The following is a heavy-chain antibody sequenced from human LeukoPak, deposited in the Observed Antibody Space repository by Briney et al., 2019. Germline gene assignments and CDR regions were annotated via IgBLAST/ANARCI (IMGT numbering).Heavy chain of an antibody. CDR1: GGSIRGYY. J-gene: IGHJ4*02. Sequence: SETLSLTCTVSGGSIRGYYWSWIRQPPGKGLQRIGFISYSGSTNYNPSLKSRVSMSLDTSKNQFSLKVTSVTAADTALYSCARHRGSYGSGTTIDYWGQGTLVTVSS. D-gene: IGHD3-10*01. CDR2: ISYSGST. CDR3: ARHRGSYGSGTTIDY. V-gene: IGHV4-59*08.